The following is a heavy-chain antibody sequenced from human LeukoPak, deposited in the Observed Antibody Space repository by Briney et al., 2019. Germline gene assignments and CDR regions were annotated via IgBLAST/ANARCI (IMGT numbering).Heavy chain of an antibody. D-gene: IGHD5-12*01. CDR1: GFTFSSYA. CDR3: VKSGYSSSSDVDY. Sequence: PGGSLRLSCSVSGFTFSSYAMHWVRQAPGKGLQLFSSINSNGGSTYYADSVKGRFTISRDNSKSKLYLQMNRLRSEDTAVYYCVKSGYSSSSDVDYWGQGTLVTVSS. CDR2: INSNGGST. J-gene: IGHJ4*02. V-gene: IGHV3-64D*09.